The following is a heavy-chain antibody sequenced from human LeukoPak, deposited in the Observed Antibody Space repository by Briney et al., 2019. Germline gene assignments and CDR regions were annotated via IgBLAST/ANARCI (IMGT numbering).Heavy chain of an antibody. CDR2: INYSGST. Sequence: PSETLSLTCTVSGASIRSYYWNWLRQPPGKGLEWIGYINYSGSTNYNPSLKSRVTISVDTSKNQFSLKLSSVTAADTAVYYCARQQLSQLYYFDYWGQGTLVTVSS. V-gene: IGHV4-59*01. CDR3: ARQQLSQLYYFDY. D-gene: IGHD6-13*01. J-gene: IGHJ4*02. CDR1: GASIRSYY.